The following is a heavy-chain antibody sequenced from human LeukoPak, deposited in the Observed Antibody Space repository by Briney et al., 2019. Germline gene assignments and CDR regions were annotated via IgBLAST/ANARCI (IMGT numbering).Heavy chain of an antibody. CDR2: ISGSGGST. J-gene: IGHJ5*02. V-gene: IGHV3-23*01. CDR1: GFTFSSYG. D-gene: IGHD2-15*01. CDR3: ATVPGGGSGGSCYSDCWFDP. Sequence: PGGSLRLSCAASGFTFSSYGMSWVRQAPGKGLEWVSAISGSGGSTYYADSVRGRFTISRDNSKNTLYLQMTSLRAEDTAVYYCATVPGGGSGGSCYSDCWFDPWGQGTLVTVSS.